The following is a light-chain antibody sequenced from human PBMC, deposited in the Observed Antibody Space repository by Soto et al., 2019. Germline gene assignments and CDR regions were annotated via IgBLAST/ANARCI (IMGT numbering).Light chain of an antibody. CDR3: QQSNSFPLT. CDR1: QSVRSW. J-gene: IGKJ1*01. Sequence: DIQMPHSASTLSASVVDRVTITCRASQSVRSWLAWYQQKPGRAPKFLIYDASSLESGVPSRFSGSGSGTDFTLTISSLQPEDFATYYCQQSNSFPLTFGQGTKVDI. CDR2: DAS. V-gene: IGKV1-5*01.